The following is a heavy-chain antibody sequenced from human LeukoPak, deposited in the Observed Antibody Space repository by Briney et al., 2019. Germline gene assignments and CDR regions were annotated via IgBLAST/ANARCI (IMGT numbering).Heavy chain of an antibody. V-gene: IGHV4-34*01. D-gene: IGHD6-19*01. J-gene: IGHJ4*02. CDR2: INHSGST. CDR3: ARAGIAVAADY. CDR1: GGSFSGYY. Sequence: PETLSLTCAVYGGSFSGYYWSWIRQPPGKGLEWIGEINHSGSTNYNPSLKSRVTISVDTSKNQFSLKLSSVTAADTAVYYCARAGIAVAADYWGQGTLVTVSS.